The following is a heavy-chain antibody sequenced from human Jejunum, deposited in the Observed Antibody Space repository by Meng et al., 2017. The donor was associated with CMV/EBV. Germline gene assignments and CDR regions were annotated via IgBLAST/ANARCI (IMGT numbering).Heavy chain of an antibody. J-gene: IGHJ4*02. CDR2: INAYNGNT. V-gene: IGHV1-18*01. CDR3: ARVIMFGGVVVTRYHFEY. CDR1: YTFSRSE. D-gene: IGHD3-16*02. Sequence: YTFSRSEISWVRQAPGQGLEWMGWINAYNGNTKYAQRFQGRVTMTTDTSTSTAYMEVRSLTSDDTAVYYCARVIMFGGVVVTRYHFEYWGQGTLVTVSS.